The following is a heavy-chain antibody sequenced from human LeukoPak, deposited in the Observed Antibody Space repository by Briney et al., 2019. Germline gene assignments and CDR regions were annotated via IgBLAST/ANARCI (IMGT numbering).Heavy chain of an antibody. D-gene: IGHD3-22*01. Sequence: GGSLRLSCAGSGFTFSSYGMHWVRQAPGKGLEWVAVISYDGSNKYYADSVKGRFTISRDNSKNTLYLQMNSLRAEDTAVYYCAKGSPYYYDSSSYSYWSQGTLVTVSS. CDR2: ISYDGSNK. J-gene: IGHJ4*02. CDR1: GFTFSSYG. CDR3: AKGSPYYYDSSSYSY. V-gene: IGHV3-30*18.